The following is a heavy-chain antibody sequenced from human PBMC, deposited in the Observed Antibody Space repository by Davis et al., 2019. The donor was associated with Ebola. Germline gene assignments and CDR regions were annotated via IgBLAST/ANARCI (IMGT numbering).Heavy chain of an antibody. CDR3: AKRRGSGSFYGNGFDF. J-gene: IGHJ3*01. D-gene: IGHD1-26*01. V-gene: IGHV3-23*01. Sequence: GGSLRLSCAASGFTFSSYAMSWVRQAPGKGLEWVSAISGSGGSTYYADSVKGRFTISRDNSKNTLYLQMNSLRAEDTAVYYCAKRRGSGSFYGNGFDFWGQGTMVTVSS. CDR1: GFTFSSYA. CDR2: ISGSGGST.